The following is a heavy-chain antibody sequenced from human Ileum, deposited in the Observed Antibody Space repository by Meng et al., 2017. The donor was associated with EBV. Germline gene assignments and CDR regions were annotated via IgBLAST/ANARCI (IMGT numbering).Heavy chain of an antibody. Sequence: QLQGSGPGLVTPSDTLSLTCAVSGYSISSTNWWGWIRQPPGKGLEWIGYIYYSGSTSYNPSLKSRVTMSVDTSKNQFSLNLNSVTAVDTAVYYCARNVPGTSAYYDWGQGTLVTVSS. D-gene: IGHD3-22*01. J-gene: IGHJ4*02. CDR2: IYYSGST. CDR3: ARNVPGTSAYYD. V-gene: IGHV4-28*01. CDR1: GYSISSTNW.